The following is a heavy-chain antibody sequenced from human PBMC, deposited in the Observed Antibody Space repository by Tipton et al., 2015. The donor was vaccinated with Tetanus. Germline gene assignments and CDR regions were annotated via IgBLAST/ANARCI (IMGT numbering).Heavy chain of an antibody. CDR3: ARDQGGGRVARLNWLDP. D-gene: IGHD3-16*01. CDR2: IYYSGST. V-gene: IGHV4-31*03. CDR1: GASISSGGYF. Sequence: TLSLTCSVSGASISSGGYFWNWIRHRPGKGLEWIGYIYYSGSTFYNPSLKSRVTISVDTSKNQFSLRLSSVTAADTAVYYCARDQGGGRVARLNWLDPWGQGTLVTVSS. J-gene: IGHJ5*02.